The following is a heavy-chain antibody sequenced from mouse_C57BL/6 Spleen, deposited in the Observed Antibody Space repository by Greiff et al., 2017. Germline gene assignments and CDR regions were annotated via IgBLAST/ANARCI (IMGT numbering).Heavy chain of an antibody. CDR1: GYTFTSYW. CDR2: INPNSGST. CDR3: AGVRYGSSGYFDY. D-gene: IGHD1-1*01. Sequence: QVQLQQPGAELVKPGASVKLSCKASGYTFTSYWMHWVKQRPGQGLEWIGMINPNSGSTNYNEKFKSKATLTVDKSSSTAYMQLSSLTPEDSAVYYYAGVRYGSSGYFDYWGQGTTLTVSS. J-gene: IGHJ2*01. V-gene: IGHV1-64*01.